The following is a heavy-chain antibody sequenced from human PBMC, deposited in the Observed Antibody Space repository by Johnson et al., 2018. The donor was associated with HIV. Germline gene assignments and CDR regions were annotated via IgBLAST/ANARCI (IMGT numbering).Heavy chain of an antibody. V-gene: IGHV3-20*04. CDR3: AAGDSHGGAFDI. D-gene: IGHD2-21*02. CDR1: GFTFDDYG. J-gene: IGHJ3*02. CDR2: IHWNGGST. Sequence: VQLVESGGRVVRPGGSLRLSCVASGFTFDDYGMSWVRQAPGKGLEWVSGIHWNGGSTGYAESVKGRFTISRDNAKNSLYLQMNSLRAEDTAVYYCAAGDSHGGAFDIWGQGTMVTVSS.